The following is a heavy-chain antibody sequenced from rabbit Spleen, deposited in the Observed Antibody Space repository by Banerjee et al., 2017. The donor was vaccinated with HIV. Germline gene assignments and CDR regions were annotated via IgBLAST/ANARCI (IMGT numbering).Heavy chain of an antibody. D-gene: IGHD5-1*01. CDR1: GVSFSDKDV. J-gene: IGHJ4*01. Sequence: QEQLVESGGGLVHPEGSLTLTCKASGVSFSDKDVMCWVRQAPGKGLEWIAYINIVTGKDVCATCAKGRFIMSRTPSTTVLLQMTSLTAADTATYICAKYLVSVIGWNFNLWGPGTLVTVS. V-gene: IGHV1S45*01. CDR2: INIVTGKD. CDR3: AKYLVSVIGWNFNL.